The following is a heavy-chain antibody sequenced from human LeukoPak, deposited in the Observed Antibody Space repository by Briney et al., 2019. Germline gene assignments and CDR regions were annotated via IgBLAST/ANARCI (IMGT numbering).Heavy chain of an antibody. V-gene: IGHV3-23*01. CDR3: ARPYSISWELDS. Sequence: GGSLRLSCAASGFTFRSYAMSWVRQAPGKGLEWVSAMSGSGGTTYYADSVKGRFSISRDDSKNTLYLQMNSLRAEDTAVYYCARPYSISWELDSWGQGTLVTVSS. J-gene: IGHJ5*01. CDR2: MSGSGGTT. D-gene: IGHD6-13*01. CDR1: GFTFRSYA.